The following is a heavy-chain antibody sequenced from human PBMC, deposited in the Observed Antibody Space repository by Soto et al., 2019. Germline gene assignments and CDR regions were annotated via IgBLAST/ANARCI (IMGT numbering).Heavy chain of an antibody. J-gene: IGHJ6*02. CDR1: GGSISSYY. V-gene: IGHV4-59*01. Sequence: QVQLQESGPGLVKPSETLSLTCTVSGGSISSYYWSWIRQPPGKGLEWIGYIYYSGSTNYNPSLKSRVTISVDTSKNQFSLKLSSVTAADTAVYYCARVVGSNYDLPNYGMDVWGQGTTVTVSS. CDR3: ARVVGSNYDLPNYGMDV. CDR2: IYYSGST. D-gene: IGHD4-4*01.